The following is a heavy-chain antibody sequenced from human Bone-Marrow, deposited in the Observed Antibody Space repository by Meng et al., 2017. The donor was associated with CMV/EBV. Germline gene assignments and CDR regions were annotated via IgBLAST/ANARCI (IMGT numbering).Heavy chain of an antibody. V-gene: IGHV1-46*01. CDR1: GYTFTSYY. CDR3: AREVNIATYSLRFMGY. J-gene: IGHJ4*02. D-gene: IGHD4-11*01. CDR2: VNPSGGTT. Sequence: ASVKVSCKASGYTFTSYYMHWVRQAPGQGLEWMEIVNPSGGTTSYAQKFQGRVTMTRDTSTSTVYMELSSLRSEDTAVYYCAREVNIATYSLRFMGYWGQGTLVTVSS.